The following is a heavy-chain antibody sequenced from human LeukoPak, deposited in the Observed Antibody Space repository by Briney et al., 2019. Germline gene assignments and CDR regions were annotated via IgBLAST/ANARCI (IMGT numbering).Heavy chain of an antibody. CDR2: IYYSGST. CDR3: ARDRSDYGDYGGYYYYGMDV. CDR1: GGSFSSYY. Sequence: SETLSLTCAVYGGSFSSYYWSWIRQPPGKGLEWIGYIYYSGSTNYNPSLKSRVTISVDTSKNQFSLKLSSVTAADTAVYYCARDRSDYGDYGGYYYYGMDVWGQGTTVTVSS. V-gene: IGHV4-59*01. D-gene: IGHD4-17*01. J-gene: IGHJ6*02.